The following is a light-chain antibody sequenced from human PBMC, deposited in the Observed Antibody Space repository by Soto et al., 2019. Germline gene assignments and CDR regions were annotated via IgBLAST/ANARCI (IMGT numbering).Light chain of an antibody. CDR1: QSVSNY. Sequence: EIVLTQSPATLSLSPMEIAAPAVMASQSVSNYLAWYQQKPGQAPRLLIYDASNRATGIPARFSGSGSGTDFTLTISSLEPQDFAIYYCQQRTDWPRTFGQGTKVDIK. CDR2: DAS. CDR3: QQRTDWPRT. J-gene: IGKJ1*01. V-gene: IGKV3-11*01.